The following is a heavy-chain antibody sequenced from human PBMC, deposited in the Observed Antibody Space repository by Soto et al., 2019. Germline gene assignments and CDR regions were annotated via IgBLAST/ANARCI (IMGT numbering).Heavy chain of an antibody. D-gene: IGHD4-17*01. Sequence: QVQLQESGPGLLKPSETLSLTCSVSGDSMTGANWGWFRQSPEKGLEWICYIDYSGSTNYNPSLRSRITITIDTSSNQFSLNLASVTAADAAVYYCTRARYGDHFDSWGQGTLVTVSS. CDR1: GDSMTGAN. CDR2: IDYSGST. V-gene: IGHV4-59*01. CDR3: TRARYGDHFDS. J-gene: IGHJ4*02.